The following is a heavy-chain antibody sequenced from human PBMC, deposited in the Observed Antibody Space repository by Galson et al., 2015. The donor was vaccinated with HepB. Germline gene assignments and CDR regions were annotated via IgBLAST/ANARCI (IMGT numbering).Heavy chain of an antibody. CDR3: ARGGSGSYYYYYYYMDV. CDR1: GFTFSSHA. Sequence: SLRLSCAASGFTFSSHAIHWVRQAPGKGLEWVAIISYDGSNKYYADSVKGRFTISRDNSKNTLYLQMNSLRAEDTAVYYCARGGSGSYYYYYYYMDVWGKGTTVTVSS. V-gene: IGHV3-30*04. J-gene: IGHJ6*03. D-gene: IGHD1-26*01. CDR2: ISYDGSNK.